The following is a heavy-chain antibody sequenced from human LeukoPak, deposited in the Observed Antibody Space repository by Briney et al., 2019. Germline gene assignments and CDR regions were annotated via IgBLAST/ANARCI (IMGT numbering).Heavy chain of an antibody. CDR1: GFTFSSYS. D-gene: IGHD6-19*01. Sequence: GGSLRHSCAASGFTFSSYSMNWVRQAPGKGLEWVSSISSSSSYIYYADSVKGRFTISRDNAKNSLYLQMNSLRAEDTAVYYCASWPGGWYGEDSWGQGTLVTVSS. CDR2: ISSSSSYI. CDR3: ASWPGGWYGEDS. J-gene: IGHJ4*02. V-gene: IGHV3-21*01.